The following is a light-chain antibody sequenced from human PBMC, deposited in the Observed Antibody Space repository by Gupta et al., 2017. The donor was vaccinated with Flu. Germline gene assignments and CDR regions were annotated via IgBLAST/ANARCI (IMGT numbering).Light chain of an antibody. V-gene: IGLV7-46*01. CDR1: TETVTSGHY. J-gene: IGLJ3*02. CDR2: DTP. Sequence: SLTVSPVGTVARTPRFGTETVTSGHYLYWLQLKPGQAPRTLIDDTPNKHSWIPARFSGCLLGGKAALPLSGAQPEDEAEYYCLIAYNAARVFGGGTKFTVL. CDR3: LIAYNAARV.